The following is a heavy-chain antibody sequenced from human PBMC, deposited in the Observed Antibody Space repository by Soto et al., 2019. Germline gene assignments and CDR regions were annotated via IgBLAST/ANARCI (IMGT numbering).Heavy chain of an antibody. CDR2: VSHDGRNT. CDR1: GVTFSDYA. CDR3: AKGGRQWLVTSDFNY. J-gene: IGHJ4*02. D-gene: IGHD6-19*01. V-gene: IGHV3-30*18. Sequence: VQLVESGGGVVQPGRSLRLSCAASGVTFSDYAMHWVRQAPGKGREWVAVVSHDGRNTHYADSVKGRFTISRDSSKNTVSLEMTSLRAEDTAVYYCAKGGRQWLVTSDFNYWGQGALVTVSS.